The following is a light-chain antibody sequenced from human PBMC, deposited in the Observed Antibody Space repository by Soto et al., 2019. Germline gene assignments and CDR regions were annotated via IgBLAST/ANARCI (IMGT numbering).Light chain of an antibody. V-gene: IGKV3-20*01. J-gene: IGKJ5*01. CDR1: QSISNTY. CDR2: DAS. Sequence: EIVLTQSPGTLSLSPGERATLSCRASQSISNTYLAWYQQKPGQAPRLLIYDASSRATGIPDRFSGSGSGTDFTLTISRLEPEDFAVYYCHQYGRSPITFGQGTRLEIK. CDR3: HQYGRSPIT.